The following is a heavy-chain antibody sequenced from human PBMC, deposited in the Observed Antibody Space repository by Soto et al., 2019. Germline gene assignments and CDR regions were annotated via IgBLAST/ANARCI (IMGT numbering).Heavy chain of an antibody. V-gene: IGHV3-30-3*01. CDR3: ARRSYCSGGSCQHHFDY. Sequence: GGSLRLSCAASGFTFSSYAMHWVRQAPGKGLEWVSVIKSDGSNKNYADSVKGRFTISRDNAKNTLYLQMNSLRAEDTAVYYCARRSYCSGGSCQHHFDYWGQGTLVTVSS. D-gene: IGHD2-15*01. J-gene: IGHJ4*02. CDR2: IKSDGSNK. CDR1: GFTFSSYA.